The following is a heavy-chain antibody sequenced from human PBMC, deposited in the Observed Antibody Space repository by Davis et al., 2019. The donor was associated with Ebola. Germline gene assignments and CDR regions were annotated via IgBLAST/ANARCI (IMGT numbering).Heavy chain of an antibody. V-gene: IGHV4-4*07. CDR1: GGSITSYY. J-gene: IGHJ4*02. CDR3: ATHSSWPYFDY. D-gene: IGHD6-19*01. Sequence: SETLSLTCTVSGGSITSYYWSWIRQPAGKGLQWIGRIYSSRSISGSTDYNPSLKSRVTMSMDTPKNQFSLKLSSVTAADTAMYFCATHSSWPYFDYWGQGILVTVSS. CDR2: IYSSRSISGST.